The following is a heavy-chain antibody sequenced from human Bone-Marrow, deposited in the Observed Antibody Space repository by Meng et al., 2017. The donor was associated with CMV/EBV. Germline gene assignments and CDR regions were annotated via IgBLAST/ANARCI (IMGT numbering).Heavy chain of an antibody. D-gene: IGHD3-10*01. Sequence: SETLSLTCAISGDSVSSNSAAWNWIRQSPSRGLEWLGRTYYRSKWYNDYAVSVKSRITINPDTSKKQFSLQLNSVTPEDTAVYYCASERFDHGSGSYGYYYYGMDVWGQGTTVTVSS. V-gene: IGHV6-1*01. CDR3: ASERFDHGSGSYGYYYYGMDV. CDR2: TYYRSKWYN. CDR1: GDSVSSNSAA. J-gene: IGHJ6*02.